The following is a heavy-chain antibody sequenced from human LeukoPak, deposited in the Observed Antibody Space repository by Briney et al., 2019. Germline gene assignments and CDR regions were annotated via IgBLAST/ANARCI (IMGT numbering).Heavy chain of an antibody. J-gene: IGHJ4*02. CDR1: GYTFTSYG. Sequence: ASVKVSCKASGYTFTSYGISWVRQAPGQGLEWMGWISAYNGNTNYAQRLQGRVTMTTDTSTSTAYMELRSLTSDDTAVYYCARVPSGGPFDYWGQGTLVTVSS. V-gene: IGHV1-18*01. CDR2: ISAYNGNT. CDR3: ARVPSGGPFDY. D-gene: IGHD2-15*01.